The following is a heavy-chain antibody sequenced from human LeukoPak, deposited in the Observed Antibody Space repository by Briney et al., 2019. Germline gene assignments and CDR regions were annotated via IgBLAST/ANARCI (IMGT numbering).Heavy chain of an antibody. CDR2: IRSKANNYAT. J-gene: IGHJ3*02. Sequence: GGSLRLSCAASGFTLCECAILWVRQASGKGLEWVGRIRSKANNYATAYAASVKGRFTISRDDSKKTTYLQMNSLKTEDSAVYYCSRFRGDSSACYMWGQGTMVTVSS. D-gene: IGHD6-6*01. CDR3: SRFRGDSSACYM. CDR1: GFTLCECA. V-gene: IGHV3-73*01.